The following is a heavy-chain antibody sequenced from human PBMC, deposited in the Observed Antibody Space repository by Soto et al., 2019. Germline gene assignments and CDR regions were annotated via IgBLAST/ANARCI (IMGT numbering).Heavy chain of an antibody. Sequence: EVQLLESGGGLVQPGGSLRLSCAASGFTFRNYVMTWVRQSPGKGLGWVSSIDGSGGTIYYADSGEGRFTISRDNSKNTLYLQMNSLRAEDTAVYYCAKYKLGATSNVDYWGQGTMVTVSS. CDR1: GFTFRNYV. D-gene: IGHD1-26*01. CDR2: IDGSGGTI. CDR3: AKYKLGATSNVDY. V-gene: IGHV3-23*01. J-gene: IGHJ4*02.